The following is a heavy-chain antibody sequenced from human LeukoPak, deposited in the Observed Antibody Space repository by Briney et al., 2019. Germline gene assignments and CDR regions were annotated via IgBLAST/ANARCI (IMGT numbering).Heavy chain of an antibody. D-gene: IGHD6-19*01. J-gene: IGHJ4*02. CDR2: ISYDGSNK. CDR1: GFTFSSYG. CDR3: AKVPSSGWSPRDC. V-gene: IGHV3-30*18. Sequence: GGSLRLSFGASGFTFSSYGMHWVGQAPGKGLDWVGVISYDGSNKYYADSVKGRFTISRDNSKNTLYLQLNSLRADDTAVYYCAKVPSSGWSPRDCWGQGTLVSLCS.